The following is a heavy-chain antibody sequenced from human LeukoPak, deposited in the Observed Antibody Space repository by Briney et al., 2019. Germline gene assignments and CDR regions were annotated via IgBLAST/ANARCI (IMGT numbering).Heavy chain of an antibody. CDR1: GGSISSSIYY. J-gene: IGHJ4*02. D-gene: IGHD3-22*01. Sequence: SKTLSLTCTVSGGSISSSIYYWGWIRQPPGRGLEWIGSIYYSGSTYYNPSLKSRVTISVDTSKNQFSLKLSSVTAADTAVYYCARQNPYYSDTTGPYWGQGTLVTVSS. CDR3: ARQNPYYSDTTGPY. V-gene: IGHV4-39*01. CDR2: IYYSGST.